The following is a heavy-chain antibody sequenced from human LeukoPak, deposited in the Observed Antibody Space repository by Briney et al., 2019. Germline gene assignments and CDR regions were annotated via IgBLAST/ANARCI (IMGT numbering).Heavy chain of an antibody. J-gene: IGHJ4*02. CDR1: GSTFGTYW. CDR3: ATDYYVSGSYYRLFY. V-gene: IGHV3-74*01. CDR2: INSDGGTT. Sequence: TGGSLRLSFGASGSTFGTYWMHWVRQAPGKGLVWVSGINSDGGTTTYADSVKGRFTISRDNAKNTLYLQMNNLRAEDTAIYYCATDYYVSGSYYRLFYWGQGTLVTVSS. D-gene: IGHD3-10*01.